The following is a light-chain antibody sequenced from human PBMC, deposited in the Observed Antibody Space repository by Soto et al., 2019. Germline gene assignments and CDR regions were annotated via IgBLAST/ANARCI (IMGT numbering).Light chain of an antibody. CDR3: HQRSSWPLT. CDR2: GAT. J-gene: IGKJ4*01. V-gene: IGKV3-11*01. Sequence: EIVLTQSPATLSLSPGERATLSCRASQSVSSYLAWYQHKPGQSPRLLIYGATNRATGVPARFSGSGSGTDFTLTISNLEPEDFAVYYCHQRSSWPLTFGGGTKVEIK. CDR1: QSVSSY.